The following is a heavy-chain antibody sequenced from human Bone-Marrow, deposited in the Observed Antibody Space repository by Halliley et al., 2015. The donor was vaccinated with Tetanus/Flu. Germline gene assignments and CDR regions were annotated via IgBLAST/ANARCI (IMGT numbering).Heavy chain of an antibody. CDR2: IWYDGSNK. D-gene: IGHD6-13*01. CDR3: ARDSWDISWYFQP. Sequence: VAFIWYDGSNKSYADSVKGRFTISRDNSKNTVYLQMNSLRVEDTAVYYCARDSWDISWYFQPWGQGTPVTVSS. V-gene: IGHV3-33*01. J-gene: IGHJ1*01.